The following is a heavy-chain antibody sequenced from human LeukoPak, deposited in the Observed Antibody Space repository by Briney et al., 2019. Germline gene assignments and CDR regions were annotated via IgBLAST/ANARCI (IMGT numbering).Heavy chain of an antibody. J-gene: IGHJ4*02. V-gene: IGHV1-2*02. CDR2: INPNSGGT. D-gene: IGHD3-22*01. CDR1: GYTFTGYH. Sequence: ASVKVSCKASGYTFTGYHMHWVRQAPGQGLEWMGWINPNSGGTNYAQKFQGRVTMTRDTSISTAYMELSRLRSDDTAVYYCASSKGEYYYDSSGYYYNPRIFDYWGQGTLVTVSS. CDR3: ASSKGEYYYDSSGYYYNPRIFDY.